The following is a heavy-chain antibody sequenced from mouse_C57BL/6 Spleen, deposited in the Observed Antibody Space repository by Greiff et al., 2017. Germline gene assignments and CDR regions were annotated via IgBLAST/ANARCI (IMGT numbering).Heavy chain of an antibody. CDR2: IYPGDGDT. J-gene: IGHJ3*01. CDR1: GYAFSSYW. Sequence: VQLQQSGAELVKPGASVKISCKASGYAFSSYWMNWVKQRPGKGLEWIGQIYPGDGDTNYNGKFKGKATLTADKSSSTAYMQLSSLTAEDSAFYFCARSGDGYYAFAYWGQGTLVTVSA. V-gene: IGHV1-80*01. D-gene: IGHD2-3*01. CDR3: ARSGDGYYAFAY.